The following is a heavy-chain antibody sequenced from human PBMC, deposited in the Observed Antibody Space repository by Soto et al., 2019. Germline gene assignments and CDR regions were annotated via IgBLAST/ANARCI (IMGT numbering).Heavy chain of an antibody. CDR2: ISAYNGNT. J-gene: IGHJ3*02. V-gene: IGHV1-18*01. Sequence: GASVKGSFKGSGYTFTSHGINWVPQAPGQGLEWMGWISAYNGNTNYAQKLQGRVTMTTDTSTSTAYMELRSLRSDDTAVYYCARVTGIAVAGIWGQGTMVTVSS. CDR3: ARVTGIAVAGI. CDR1: GYTFTSHG. D-gene: IGHD6-19*01.